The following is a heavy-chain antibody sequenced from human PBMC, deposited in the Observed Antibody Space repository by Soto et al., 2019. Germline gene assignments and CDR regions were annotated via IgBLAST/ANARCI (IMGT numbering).Heavy chain of an antibody. CDR3: ARELLRRSWYHYYGMDV. V-gene: IGHV3-30-3*01. Sequence: QVQLVESGGGVVQPGRSLRLSCAASGFTFSSYAMHWVRQAPGKGLEWVAVISYDGSNKYYADSVKGRFTISRDNSKNTLYLQMNSLRAEDTAVYYCARELLRRSWYHYYGMDVWGQGTTVTVSS. CDR2: ISYDGSNK. CDR1: GFTFSSYA. J-gene: IGHJ6*02. D-gene: IGHD6-13*01.